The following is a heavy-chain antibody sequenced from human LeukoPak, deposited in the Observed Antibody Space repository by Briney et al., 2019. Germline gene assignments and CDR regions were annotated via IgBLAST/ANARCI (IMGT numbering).Heavy chain of an antibody. CDR1: GFTFSSYG. J-gene: IGHJ4*02. D-gene: IGHD1-26*01. CDR3: ARARIVGATICLDY. V-gene: IGHV3-33*01. CDR2: IWYDGSNK. Sequence: GGSLRLSCAASGFTFSSYGMPWVRQAPGKGLEWVAVIWYDGSNKYYADSVKGRFTISRDNSKNTLYLQMNSLRAEDTAVYYCARARIVGATICLDYWGQGTLVTVSS.